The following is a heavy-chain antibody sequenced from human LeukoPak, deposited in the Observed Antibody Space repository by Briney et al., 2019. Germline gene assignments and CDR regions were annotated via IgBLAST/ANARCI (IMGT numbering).Heavy chain of an antibody. J-gene: IGHJ4*02. CDR3: ARLPKTSGSFDY. D-gene: IGHD1-26*01. V-gene: IGHV4-4*07. CDR1: GGSISSYY. Sequence: SETLSLTCTVSGGSISSYYWSWIRQPAGKGLEWIGRIYTSGSTYYNPSLKSRVTISVDTSKNQFSLKLSSVTAADTAVYYCARLPKTSGSFDYWGQGTLVTVSS. CDR2: IYTSGST.